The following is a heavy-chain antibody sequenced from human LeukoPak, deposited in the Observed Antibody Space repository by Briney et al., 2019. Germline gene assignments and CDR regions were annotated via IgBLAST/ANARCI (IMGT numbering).Heavy chain of an antibody. J-gene: IGHJ5*02. Sequence: GGSLRLSCAASGFTFGTYATSWVRQAPGKGLEWISAISGSGGSTYYADSVKGRFTISRGNSKNTLYLQMNSLRAEDTAVYYCAKIPYSSGWVQNWFDPWGQGTLVTVSS. CDR3: AKIPYSSGWVQNWFDP. CDR1: GFTFGTYA. D-gene: IGHD6-19*01. V-gene: IGHV3-23*01. CDR2: ISGSGGST.